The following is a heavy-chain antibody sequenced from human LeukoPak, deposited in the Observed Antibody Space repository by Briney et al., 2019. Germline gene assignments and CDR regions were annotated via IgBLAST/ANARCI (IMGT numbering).Heavy chain of an antibody. V-gene: IGHV4-34*01. J-gene: IGHJ3*02. CDR3: ARYRGYCSGGSCYGGAFDI. CDR1: GFSFSTYE. Sequence: LRLSCAASGFSFSTYEMNWVRQAPGKGLEWIGEINHSGSTNYNPSLKSRVTISVDTSKNQFSLKLSSVTAADTAVYYCARYRGYCSGGSCYGGAFDIWGQGTMVTVSS. D-gene: IGHD2-15*01. CDR2: INHSGST.